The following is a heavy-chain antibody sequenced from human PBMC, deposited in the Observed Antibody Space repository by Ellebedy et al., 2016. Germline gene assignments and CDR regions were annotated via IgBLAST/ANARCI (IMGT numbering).Heavy chain of an antibody. CDR2: IKSKTDGGAA. CDR1: GFTFSNAW. Sequence: GGSLRLPCAASGFTFSNAWMNWVRQAPGKGLEWVGRIKSKTDGGAADYAAPVKGRFTISRDDSKNTLYLQMNSLKTEDTAVYFCTTVYRYNYDSVWGQGTLVIVSS. CDR3: TTVYRYNYDSV. V-gene: IGHV3-15*01. J-gene: IGHJ4*02. D-gene: IGHD5-18*01.